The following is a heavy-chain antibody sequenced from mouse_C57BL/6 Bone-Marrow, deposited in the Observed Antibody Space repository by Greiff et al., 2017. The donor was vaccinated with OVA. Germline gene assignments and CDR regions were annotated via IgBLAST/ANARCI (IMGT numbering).Heavy chain of an antibody. CDR3: TRGYSNYYAMDY. CDR2: IDPETGGT. Sequence: QVQLQQSGAELVRPGASVTLSCKASGYTFTDYEMHWVKQTPVHGLEWIGYIDPETGGTAYTQKFKGKAILAADKSSSTAYMELRSLTSEYSAVYYCTRGYSNYYAMDYWGQGTSVTVSS. V-gene: IGHV1-15*01. D-gene: IGHD2-5*01. CDR1: GYTFTDYE. J-gene: IGHJ4*01.